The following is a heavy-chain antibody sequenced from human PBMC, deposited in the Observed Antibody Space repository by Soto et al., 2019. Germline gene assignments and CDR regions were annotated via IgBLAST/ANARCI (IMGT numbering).Heavy chain of an antibody. Sequence: PSETLSLTCTVSGGSISSYYWSWIRQPPGKGLEWIGYIYYSGSTNYNPSLKSRVTISVDTSKNQFSLKLSSVTAADTAVYYCARGPYGSEYFQHWGQGTLVTVSS. V-gene: IGHV4-59*01. CDR3: ARGPYGSEYFQH. J-gene: IGHJ1*01. CDR2: IYYSGST. CDR1: GGSISSYY. D-gene: IGHD1-26*01.